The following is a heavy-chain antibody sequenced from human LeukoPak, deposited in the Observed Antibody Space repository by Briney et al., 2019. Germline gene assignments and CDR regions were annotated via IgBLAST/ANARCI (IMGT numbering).Heavy chain of an antibody. V-gene: IGHV3-23*01. CDR2: ISGSGGST. Sequence: GGSLRLSCAASGFSSSSYAMSWVRQAPGKGLEWVSAISGSGGSTYYADSVKGRFTISRDNSVNTLYLQMSSLRAEDAAVYYCAKSGGLSGSGRLGMDVWGQGTTVTVSS. CDR3: AKSGGLSGSGRLGMDV. CDR1: GFSSSSYA. J-gene: IGHJ6*02. D-gene: IGHD3-10*01.